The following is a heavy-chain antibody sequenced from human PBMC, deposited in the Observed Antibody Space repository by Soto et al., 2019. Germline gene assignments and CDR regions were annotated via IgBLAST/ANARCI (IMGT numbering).Heavy chain of an antibody. CDR1: GFTFSSYA. CDR3: ARSGKNYYYYGMDV. J-gene: IGHJ6*02. CDR2: ISYDGSNK. V-gene: IGHV3-30-3*01. Sequence: QVQLVESGGGVVQPGRSLRLSCAASGFTFSSYAMHWVRQAPGKGLEWVAVISYDGSNKYYADSVKGRFTISRDNSKNTLYLQMNSLRAEDTAVYYCARSGKNYYYYGMDVWGQGTTVTVSS.